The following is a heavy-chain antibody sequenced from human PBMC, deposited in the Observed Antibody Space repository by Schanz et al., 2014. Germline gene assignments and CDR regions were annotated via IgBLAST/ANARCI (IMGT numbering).Heavy chain of an antibody. CDR1: GFTFSSYA. D-gene: IGHD3-22*01. Sequence: QLLESGGGLVQPGGSLRLSCAASGFTFSSYAMSWVRQAPGKGLEWISAISVSVVSTHYADSGKGRFTISRDNSKNWLFLQRNGRRAEDRLVYFCARIYESDLSSPRHDAFDVWGQGTVVTVSS. CDR3: ARIYESDLSSPRHDAFDV. J-gene: IGHJ3*01. CDR2: ISVSVVST. V-gene: IGHV3-23*01.